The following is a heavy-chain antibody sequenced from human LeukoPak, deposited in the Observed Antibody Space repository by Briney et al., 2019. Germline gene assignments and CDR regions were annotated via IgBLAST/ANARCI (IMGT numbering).Heavy chain of an antibody. Sequence: SETLSLTCTVSGGSISSGSYYWSWIRQPPGKGLEWIGYIYYSGSTNYNPSLKSRVTISVDTSKNQFSLKLSSVTAADTAVYYCARTTYQWHEKYYFDYWGQGTLVTVSS. CDR1: GGSISSGSYY. CDR2: IYYSGST. J-gene: IGHJ4*02. CDR3: ARTTYQWHEKYYFDY. V-gene: IGHV4-61*01. D-gene: IGHD6-19*01.